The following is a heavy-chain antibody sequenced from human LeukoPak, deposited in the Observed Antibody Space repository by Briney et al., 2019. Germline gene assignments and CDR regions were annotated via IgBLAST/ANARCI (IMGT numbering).Heavy chain of an antibody. CDR1: GFTFSSYA. CDR3: AKDRPDGDLSKNWFDP. V-gene: IGHV3-23*01. D-gene: IGHD4-17*01. Sequence: GGSLRPSCAASGFTFSSYAMSWVRQAPGKGLEWVSAISGSGGSTYYADSVKGRFTISRDNSKNTLYLQMNSLRAEDTAVYYCAKDRPDGDLSKNWFDPWGQGTLVTVSS. J-gene: IGHJ5*02. CDR2: ISGSGGST.